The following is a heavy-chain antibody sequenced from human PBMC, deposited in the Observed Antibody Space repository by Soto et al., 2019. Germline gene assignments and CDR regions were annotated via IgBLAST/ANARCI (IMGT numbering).Heavy chain of an antibody. CDR2: IYSSGST. J-gene: IGHJ5*02. V-gene: IGHV4-4*07. D-gene: IGHD3-3*01. CDR3: ARGQRFSDWFDP. Sequence: SETLSLTCTVSGGAISTYYWTWIRQPAGKGLEWIGRIYSSGSTKYNPSLQSRVTMPLDTSNNQFSLGLTSVTAADTAVYYCARGQRFSDWFDPWGQGTLVTVSS. CDR1: GGAISTYY.